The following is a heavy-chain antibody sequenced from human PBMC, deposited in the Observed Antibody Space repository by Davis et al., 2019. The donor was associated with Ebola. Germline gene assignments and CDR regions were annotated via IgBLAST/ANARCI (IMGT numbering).Heavy chain of an antibody. CDR3: AKFSRAGDSV. J-gene: IGHJ4*02. Sequence: GGSLRLSCAASGFTFSSYSMNWVRQAPGKGLEWVSSISSSGTYIYYADSVKGRFTISRDNAKNSLYLQVNSLRDEDTAVYYCAKFSRAGDSVWGQGTLVTVSS. CDR2: ISSSGTYI. D-gene: IGHD6-13*01. V-gene: IGHV3-21*04. CDR1: GFTFSSYS.